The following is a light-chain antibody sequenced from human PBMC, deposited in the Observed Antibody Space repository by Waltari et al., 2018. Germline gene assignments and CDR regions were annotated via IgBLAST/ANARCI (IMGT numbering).Light chain of an antibody. CDR3: QQYLYSLPEYS. CDR2: WAS. Sequence: DAVMTQSPDSLAVSLGERATIHCKSSQNLLKGSTNKNYLAWYQQKPGQPPKLLIYWASTREFGVPDRFSGSGSETDFTLTISDLQAEDVAVYYCQQYLYSLPEYSFGQGTKVEI. CDR1: QNLLKGSTNKNY. J-gene: IGKJ2*01. V-gene: IGKV4-1*01.